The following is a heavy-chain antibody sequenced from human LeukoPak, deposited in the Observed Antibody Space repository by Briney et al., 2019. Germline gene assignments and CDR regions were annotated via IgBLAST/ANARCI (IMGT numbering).Heavy chain of an antibody. V-gene: IGHV4-38-2*02. CDR2: IYHGGST. CDR1: GYSISSGYF. D-gene: IGHD5-24*01. Sequence: PSETLSLTCTVSGYSISSGYFWGWIRQPPGKGLEWIGSIYHGGSTFYNPSLKSRVTISEDTSKNQFSLRLTSVTAADTAVYYCARHRSGWLQSSFDYWGQGTLVTVSS. CDR3: ARHRSGWLQSSFDY. J-gene: IGHJ4*02.